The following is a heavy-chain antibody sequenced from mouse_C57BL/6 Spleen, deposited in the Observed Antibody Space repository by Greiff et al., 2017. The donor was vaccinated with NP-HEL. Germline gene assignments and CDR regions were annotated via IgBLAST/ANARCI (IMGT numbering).Heavy chain of an antibody. Sequence: EVQLQQSGPELVKPGASVKMSCKASGYTFTDYKMHWVKQSHGKSLEWIGYINPNNGGTSYNQKFKGKAKLTVNKSSSTAYMELRRLTSEDSAVYYCASLFYGLKYFDVWGTGTTVTVSS. D-gene: IGHD1-1*02. CDR3: ASLFYGLKYFDV. CDR2: INPNNGGT. CDR1: GYTFTDYK. V-gene: IGHV1-22*01. J-gene: IGHJ1*03.